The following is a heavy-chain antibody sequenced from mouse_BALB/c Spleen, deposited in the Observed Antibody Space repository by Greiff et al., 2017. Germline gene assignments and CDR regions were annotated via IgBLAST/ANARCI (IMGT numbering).Heavy chain of an antibody. CDR1: GYTFTSYW. CDR3: ARDWYFDV. Sequence: QVQLQQSGAELARPGASVKLSCKASGYTFTSYWMQWVKQRPGQGLEWIGAIYPGDGDTRYTQKFKGKATLTADKSSSTAYMQLSSLASEDSAVYYCARDWYFDVWGAGTTVTVSS. V-gene: IGHV1-87*01. J-gene: IGHJ1*01. CDR2: IYPGDGDT.